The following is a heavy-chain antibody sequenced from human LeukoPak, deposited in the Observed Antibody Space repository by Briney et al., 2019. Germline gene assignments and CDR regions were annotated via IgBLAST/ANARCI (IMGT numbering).Heavy chain of an antibody. V-gene: IGHV4-4*07. CDR2: VYTSGST. Sequence: PSETLSLTCTVSGGSISSYYWSWIRQPPGQGLEWIGRVYTSGSTNYNPSLKSRVTMSVDTSKNQFSLKLSSVTAADTAVYYCARDSPDLRCLENWFDPRGQVTLVTVSS. CDR3: ARDSPDLRCLENWFDP. D-gene: IGHD3-3*01. J-gene: IGHJ5*02. CDR1: GGSISSYY.